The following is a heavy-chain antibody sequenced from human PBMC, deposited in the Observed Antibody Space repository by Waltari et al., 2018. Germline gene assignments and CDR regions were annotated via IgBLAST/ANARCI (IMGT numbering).Heavy chain of an antibody. CDR2: SSWNGRSI. D-gene: IGHD3-10*01. CDR3: AKDGDYYRRWGAFDF. V-gene: IGHV3-9*01. J-gene: IGHJ3*01. Sequence: EVQLVESGGDLVQPGRSLRLSCAASGFTFDDYAMQWVRQSPGQGLGWVACSSWNGRSIHYVDSVKGRFTISRDNAKNSLYLQMNSLRVEDTALYYCAKDGDYYRRWGAFDFWGQGTMVTVSS. CDR1: GFTFDDYA.